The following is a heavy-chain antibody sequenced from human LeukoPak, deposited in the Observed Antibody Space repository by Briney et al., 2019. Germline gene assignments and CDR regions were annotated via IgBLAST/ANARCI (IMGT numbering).Heavy chain of an antibody. J-gene: IGHJ4*02. CDR1: GYTFTGYY. Sequence: ASMKVSCKASGYTFTGYYLHWVRQAPGQGLEWMGWINPHSGGTNYAQKFQGRVTMTRDTSISTAYMELSRLRSDDTAVYYCARAGIVVVPAAIGYYWGQGTLVTVSS. CDR3: ARAGIVVVPAAIGYY. V-gene: IGHV1-2*02. D-gene: IGHD2-2*02. CDR2: INPHSGGT.